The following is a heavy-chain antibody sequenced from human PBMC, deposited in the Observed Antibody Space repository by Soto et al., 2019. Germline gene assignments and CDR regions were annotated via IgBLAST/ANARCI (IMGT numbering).Heavy chain of an antibody. J-gene: IGHJ6*02. Sequence: QLQLQESGPGLVKPSETLSLTCTVSGGSISSSSYYWGWIRQPPGKGLEWIGSIYYSGSTYYNPPLKSRVTISVDTSKNQFSLKLSSVTAADTAVYYCARATYYYGMDVWGQGTTVTVSS. V-gene: IGHV4-39*01. CDR1: GGSISSSSYY. CDR2: IYYSGST. CDR3: ARATYYYGMDV.